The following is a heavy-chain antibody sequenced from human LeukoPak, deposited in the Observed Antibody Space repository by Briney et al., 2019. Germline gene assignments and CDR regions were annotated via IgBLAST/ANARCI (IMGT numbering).Heavy chain of an antibody. D-gene: IGHD3-22*01. Sequence: SETLSLTCAVSGGSISSGAYSWSWIRQPPGKGLEWIGYIYHSGSTNYNPSLKSRVTISVDTSKNQFSLKLSSVTAADMAVYYCARVTGYMIEDYFDYWGQGTLVTVSS. CDR2: IYHSGST. V-gene: IGHV4-61*08. CDR3: ARVTGYMIEDYFDY. CDR1: GGSISSGAYS. J-gene: IGHJ4*02.